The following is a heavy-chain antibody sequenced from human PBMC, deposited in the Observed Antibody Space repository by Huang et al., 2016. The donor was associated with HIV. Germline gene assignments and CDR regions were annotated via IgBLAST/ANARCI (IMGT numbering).Heavy chain of an antibody. D-gene: IGHD2-15*01. J-gene: IGHJ4*02. CDR3: AKESRWFSDFDH. CDR2: ISYDGRSQ. V-gene: IGHV3-30*18. CDR1: GFKFRVFG. Sequence: QVHLVESGGGVVQPGGSLRLSCAVSGFKFRVFGRQWVRQAQGKGLEWGAVISYDGRSQFDTDSVKGRFTISRDNSDNTLSLQMKGLRPDDTAVYYCAKESRWFSDFDHWGQGVLVSVSS.